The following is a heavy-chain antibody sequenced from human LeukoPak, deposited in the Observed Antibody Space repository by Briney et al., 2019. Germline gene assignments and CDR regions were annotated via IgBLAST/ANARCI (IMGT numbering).Heavy chain of an antibody. CDR1: GFTFSTYD. CDR2: ISYDGSKK. D-gene: IGHD3-22*01. CDR3: AKLVHYDSSGHNY. Sequence: GGSLRLSCAASGFTFSTYDMHWVRQAPGKGLEWVAVISYDGSKKYYADSVKGRFTISRDNSKNTLYLQMNSLRAEDTAVYYCAKLVHYDSSGHNYWGQGTLVTVSS. J-gene: IGHJ4*02. V-gene: IGHV3-30*18.